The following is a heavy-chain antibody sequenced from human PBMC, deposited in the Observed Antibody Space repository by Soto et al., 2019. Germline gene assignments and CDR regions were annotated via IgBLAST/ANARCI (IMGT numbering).Heavy chain of an antibody. CDR1: GGSVSSYY. Sequence: PSETLSLTCTVSGGSVSSYYWSWIRQPPGKGLEWIWYISYSGSTNYNPPLKSRVNISLDTSTNHFSLKLSSVTAADTAVYYCERVGSSWGWFDPWGQGILVTVS. V-gene: IGHV4-59*02. CDR2: ISYSGST. CDR3: ERVGSSWGWFDP. J-gene: IGHJ5*02. D-gene: IGHD6-13*01.